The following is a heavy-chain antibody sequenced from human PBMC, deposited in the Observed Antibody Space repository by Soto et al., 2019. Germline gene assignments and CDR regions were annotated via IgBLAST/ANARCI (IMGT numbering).Heavy chain of an antibody. D-gene: IGHD2-15*01. J-gene: IGHJ5*02. CDR2: IYYSGST. CDR1: GGSISSGGYY. V-gene: IGHV4-31*03. Sequence: SETLSLTCTVSGGSISSGGYYWSWIRQHPGKGLEWIGYIYYSGSTYYNPSLKSRVTISVDTSKNQFSLKLSSVTAADTAVYYCARYCSGGSCYAGGCFDPWGQGTLVTVSS. CDR3: ARYCSGGSCYAGGCFDP.